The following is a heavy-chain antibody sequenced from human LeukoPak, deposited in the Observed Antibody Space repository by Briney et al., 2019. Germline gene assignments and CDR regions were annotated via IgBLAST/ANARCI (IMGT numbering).Heavy chain of an antibody. CDR3: ARDDLDCSGGTCYPDDF. Sequence: ASVKVSCKASGYTFSSYGISWVRQAPGQGLEWMGWISAYNGNIKYAQKFQGRVTMTTDTCTSTAYMELRSLRSDDTAMYFCARDDLDCSGGTCYPDDFWGQGTLVTVSS. V-gene: IGHV1-18*01. CDR2: ISAYNGNI. CDR1: GYTFSSYG. J-gene: IGHJ4*02. D-gene: IGHD2-15*01.